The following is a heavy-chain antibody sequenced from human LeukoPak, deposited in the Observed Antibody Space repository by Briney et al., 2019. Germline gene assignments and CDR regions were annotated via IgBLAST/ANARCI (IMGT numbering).Heavy chain of an antibody. CDR1: GYTFTTYD. J-gene: IGHJ4*02. CDR2: MNTNSGNT. D-gene: IGHD4-17*01. Sequence: GASVKVSFKASGYTFTTYDINWVRQATGQGLEWMGWMNTNSGNTGYTQKFQGRVTMTRNTSISTAYMELSSLRSDDTAVYYCARDWFGDYQTYNWGQGTLVTVSS. V-gene: IGHV1-8*01. CDR3: ARDWFGDYQTYN.